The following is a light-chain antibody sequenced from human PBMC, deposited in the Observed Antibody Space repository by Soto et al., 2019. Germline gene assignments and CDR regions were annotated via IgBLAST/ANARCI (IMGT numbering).Light chain of an antibody. Sequence: EIVLTESPVTLSLSPWERATLSCMASQSGSDSYLAWYQQKHGQPPRLLIYGVSSRGYGIPDRFSGSGYGTDFNLTISRLEPEDFAVYYCQHYGYPQWTFGQGTKVDIK. J-gene: IGKJ1*01. V-gene: IGKV3-20*01. CDR1: QSGSDSY. CDR3: QHYGYPQWT. CDR2: GVS.